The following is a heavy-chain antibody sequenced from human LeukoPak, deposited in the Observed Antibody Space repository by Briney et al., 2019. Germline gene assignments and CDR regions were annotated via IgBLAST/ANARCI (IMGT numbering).Heavy chain of an antibody. CDR1: EFTFSSYG. J-gene: IGHJ4*02. Sequence: GGSLRLSCVASEFTFSSYGMHWVRQAPGKGLEWVAYIRYDGSDRYYADSVKGRFTISRDNSKNTLYLQMNSLRAEDTAVYYCANLGVVIIQPFDYWGQGTLVTVSS. CDR3: ANLGVVIIQPFDY. D-gene: IGHD3-3*01. V-gene: IGHV3-30*02. CDR2: IRYDGSDR.